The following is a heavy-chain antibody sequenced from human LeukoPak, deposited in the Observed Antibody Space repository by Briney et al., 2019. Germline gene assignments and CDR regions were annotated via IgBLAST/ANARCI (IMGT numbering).Heavy chain of an antibody. CDR3: ARCPTEGIFGVVIPKLYFDY. J-gene: IGHJ4*02. Sequence: GGSLRLSCAASGFTFSSYAMSWVRQAPGKGLEWVSAISGSGGSTYYADSVKGRFTISRDNAKNSLYLQMNSLRAEDTAVYYCARCPTEGIFGVVIPKLYFDYWGQGTLVTVSS. CDR1: GFTFSSYA. D-gene: IGHD3-3*01. V-gene: IGHV3-23*01. CDR2: ISGSGGST.